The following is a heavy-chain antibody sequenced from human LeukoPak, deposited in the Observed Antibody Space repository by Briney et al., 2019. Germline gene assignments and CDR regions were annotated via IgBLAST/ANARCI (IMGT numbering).Heavy chain of an antibody. J-gene: IGHJ4*02. CDR3: TSRVRLAVAGTNPPDDY. CDR1: GFTFSGSA. D-gene: IGHD6-19*01. CDR2: IRSKANSYAT. V-gene: IGHV3-73*01. Sequence: PGGSLRLSCAASGFTFSGSAMHWVRQASGKGLEWVGRIRSKANSYATAYAASVKGRFTISRDDSKNTAYLQMNSLKTEDTAVYYCTSRVRLAVAGTNPPDDYWGQGTLVTVSS.